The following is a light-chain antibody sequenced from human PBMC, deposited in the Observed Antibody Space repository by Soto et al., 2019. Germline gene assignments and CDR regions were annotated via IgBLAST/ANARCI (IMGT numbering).Light chain of an antibody. Sequence: EIVLTQSPCTLSLSTGERATLSCRASQTVGVRLAWYQHKPGQAPRLIIYEASNRAAGIPARFSGSGSGTDFTLTITSLEPEDFAFYYCHQRQRWPRTFGQGTKVDNK. J-gene: IGKJ1*01. CDR1: QTVGVR. CDR3: HQRQRWPRT. CDR2: EAS. V-gene: IGKV3-11*01.